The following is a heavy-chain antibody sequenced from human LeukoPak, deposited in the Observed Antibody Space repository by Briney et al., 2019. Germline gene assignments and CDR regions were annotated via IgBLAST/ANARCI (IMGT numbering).Heavy chain of an antibody. CDR3: ARLGSQLWRYFDC. CDR2: IFYSGVT. D-gene: IGHD5-18*01. J-gene: IGHJ4*02. CDR1: GGSMINYY. V-gene: IGHV4-59*01. Sequence: SETLSLTCTMSGGSMINYYWGWIRQTPGKGLESLGYIFYSGVTDYHPSLKSRLTISIDTSKSQFSLNLNSVTAADTAVYYCARLGSQLWRYFDCWGQGTLVTVSS.